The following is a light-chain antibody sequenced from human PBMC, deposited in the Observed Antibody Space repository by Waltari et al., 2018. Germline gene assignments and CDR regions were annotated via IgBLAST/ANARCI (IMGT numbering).Light chain of an antibody. CDR1: SSDIGYYDY. CDR2: YVS. CDR3: SSFTSTNTLL. V-gene: IGLV2-14*03. J-gene: IGLJ2*01. Sequence: QSALTQPASVSGSPGQSITISCTGTSSDIGYYDYVSWYQQHPGKAPKLIIYYVSERPSGVSNRFSGSKSGNTASLTISWLQAEDEADYYCSSFTSTNTLLFGGGTKLTVL.